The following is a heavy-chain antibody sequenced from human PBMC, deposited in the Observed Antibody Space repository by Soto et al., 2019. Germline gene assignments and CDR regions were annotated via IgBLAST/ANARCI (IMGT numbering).Heavy chain of an antibody. CDR1: GFTFSNYA. D-gene: IGHD6-13*01. J-gene: IGHJ1*01. Sequence: GGSLRLSCAASGFTFSNYAMSWVRQAPGKGLEWVSGISGGGGTTYYADSVKGRFTISRDNSKNTLYLQVNSLRAEDTAVYYCAKDQAAAGTISRYFQHWGQGTLVTVSS. V-gene: IGHV3-23*01. CDR3: AKDQAAAGTISRYFQH. CDR2: ISGGGGTT.